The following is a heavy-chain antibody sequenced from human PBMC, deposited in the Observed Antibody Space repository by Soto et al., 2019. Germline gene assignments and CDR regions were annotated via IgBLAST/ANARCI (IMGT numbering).Heavy chain of an antibody. Sequence: RASVKVSCKVTGYTLRELNLHWVRQAPGEGLEWLAGYDPGKDDTVYAQTVKGRITVTEDTSAVTAYMELRGLTFDDSAVYYCATGDQLSAQVTGISLSLWGQGTRVTVYS. D-gene: IGHD2-21*02. CDR3: ATGDQLSAQVTGISLSL. V-gene: IGHV1-24*01. CDR2: YDPGKDDT. J-gene: IGHJ4*02. CDR1: GYTLRELN.